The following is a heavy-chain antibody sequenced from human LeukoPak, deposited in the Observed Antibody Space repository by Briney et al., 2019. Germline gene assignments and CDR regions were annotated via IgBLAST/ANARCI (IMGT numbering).Heavy chain of an antibody. CDR1: GDSISSGTYY. CDR3: ARSYASTWSTNLGY. V-gene: IGHV4-61*02. D-gene: IGHD2-2*01. CDR2: IYRSGST. Sequence: SQTLSLTCSVSGDSISSGTYYWSWIRQPAGKGLEWIGRIYRSGSTNYNPSFKSRVTISMDTSKNQFSLKLTSVTAADTAVYYCARSYASTWSTNLGYWGQGTLVTVSS. J-gene: IGHJ4*02.